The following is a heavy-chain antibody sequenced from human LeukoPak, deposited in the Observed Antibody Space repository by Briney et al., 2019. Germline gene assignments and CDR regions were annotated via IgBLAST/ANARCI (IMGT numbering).Heavy chain of an antibody. CDR1: GFSLNTRAMC. D-gene: IGHD1-26*01. CDR3: ARMFSSIEGTAMIDY. J-gene: IGHJ4*02. Sequence: SGPALVKPTQTLTLTCTFSGFSLNTRAMCANWIRQPPGKALEWLARIDWNDSKYYSTSLKTRLTISKDTSKSQVVLTMANVDPVDTGTYYCARMFSSIEGTAMIDYWGQGTLVTVSS. V-gene: IGHV2-70*11. CDR2: IDWNDSK.